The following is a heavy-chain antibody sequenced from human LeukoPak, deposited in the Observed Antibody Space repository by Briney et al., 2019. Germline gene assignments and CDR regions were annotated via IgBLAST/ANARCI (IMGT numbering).Heavy chain of an antibody. V-gene: IGHV3-21*01. CDR3: ARVWGSTIYN. D-gene: IGHD5/OR15-5a*01. J-gene: IGHJ4*02. CDR2: ISSGSTYI. CDR1: GFTFSSYT. Sequence: GGSLRLSCAASGFTFSSYTMSWVRQAPGKGLEWVSSISSGSTYIYYADSVKGRFTISRDNAKNSLYLQMNSLRAEDTAVYYCARVWGSTIYNWGQGTLVTVSS.